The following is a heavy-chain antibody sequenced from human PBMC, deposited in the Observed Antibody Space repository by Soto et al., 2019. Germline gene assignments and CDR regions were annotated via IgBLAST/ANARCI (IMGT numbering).Heavy chain of an antibody. CDR1: GGCISSSSYD. CDR3: ARHRARNWFDP. J-gene: IGHJ5*02. D-gene: IGHD6-6*01. CDR2: IYYSGST. Sequence: EPLSLTCNDSGGCISSSSYDWGWIRQPPGKGLEWIGSIYYSGSTYYNPSLKSRVTISVDTSKKQFSLKLSSVTAADTAVFYCARHRARNWFDPWGQGTLVLVSS. V-gene: IGHV4-39*01.